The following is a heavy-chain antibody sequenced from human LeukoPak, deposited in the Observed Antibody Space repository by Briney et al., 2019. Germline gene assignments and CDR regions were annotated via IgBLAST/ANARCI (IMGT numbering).Heavy chain of an antibody. D-gene: IGHD2-15*01. J-gene: IGHJ4*02. CDR2: IKQDGSEK. CDR3: ARDPIYCSGGSCTYFDY. Sequence: GGSLRLSCAASGFTFSSYWMSWVRQAPGKGLEWVANIKQDGSEKYYVDSVKGRFTISRDNAKNSLYLQMNSLRAEDTAVYYCARDPIYCSGGSCTYFDYWGQGTLVTVSS. CDR1: GFTFSSYW. V-gene: IGHV3-7*01.